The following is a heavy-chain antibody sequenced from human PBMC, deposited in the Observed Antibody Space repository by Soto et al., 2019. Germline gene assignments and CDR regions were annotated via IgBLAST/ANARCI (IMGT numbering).Heavy chain of an antibody. CDR3: ARVQFKTSELRLGAFDI. V-gene: IGHV4-59*01. Sequence: PSEPLSLTCTFSGGSNSGDYWTWIRQPPGKGLEWIGYIYYSGSTNYNPSLKSRVTISVDTSKNQFSLKLSSVPAADAAVYYCARVQFKTSELRLGAFDIWGQGTMVT. CDR2: IYYSGST. CDR1: GGSNSGDY. J-gene: IGHJ3*02. D-gene: IGHD5-12*01.